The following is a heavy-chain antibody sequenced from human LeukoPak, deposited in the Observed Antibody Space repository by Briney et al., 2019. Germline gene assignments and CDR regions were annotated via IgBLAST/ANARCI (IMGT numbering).Heavy chain of an antibody. CDR1: GGSISSYY. J-gene: IGHJ3*02. CDR3: ARSLTGRDGYNWAYAFDI. V-gene: IGHV4-59*01. D-gene: IGHD5-24*01. CDR2: IYYSGST. Sequence: SETLSLTCTVSGGSISSYYWSWIRQPPGKGLEWIGYIYYSGSTNYNPSLKSRVTISVDTSKNQFSLKLSSVTAADTAVYYCARSLTGRDGYNWAYAFDIWGQGTMVTVSS.